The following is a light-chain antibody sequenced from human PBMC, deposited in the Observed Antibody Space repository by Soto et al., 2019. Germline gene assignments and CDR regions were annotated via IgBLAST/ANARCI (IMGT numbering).Light chain of an antibody. CDR3: LQRAEWPRT. V-gene: IGKV3-11*01. J-gene: IGKJ4*01. CDR2: DAS. Sequence: EIVLTQSPATLSLSPGERATLSCRASQSISSNLAWYQHKPGQAPRLLIYDASRRATGSPARFSGSGSGTDFTLTISTLDPEDFAVYYCLQRAEWPRTFGGGTKVEI. CDR1: QSISSN.